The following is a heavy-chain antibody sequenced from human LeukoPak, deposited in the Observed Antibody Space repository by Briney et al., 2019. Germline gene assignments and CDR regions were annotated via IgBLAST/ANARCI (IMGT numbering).Heavy chain of an antibody. V-gene: IGHV3-11*01. CDR2: MGESGSSI. CDR1: GFTFSDYY. CDR3: ARGKRRFDS. J-gene: IGHJ4*02. Sequence: PGGSLRLSCAASGFTFSDYYMSWIRQAPGKGLEWVSYMGESGSSIYYAASVKGRLTISRDNVNHSLFLQMNSLRAEDTAVYYCARGKRRFDSWGQGTLVTVSS.